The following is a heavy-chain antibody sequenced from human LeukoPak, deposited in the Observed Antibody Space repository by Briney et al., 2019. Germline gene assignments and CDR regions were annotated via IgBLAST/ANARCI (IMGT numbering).Heavy chain of an antibody. D-gene: IGHD3-22*01. V-gene: IGHV4-61*02. J-gene: IGHJ4*02. CDR1: GGSISSGSYY. Sequence: PSETLSLTCTVSGGSISSGSYYWSWIRQPAGKGLEWIGRIYTSGSTNYNPSLKSRVTISVDTSKNQFSLKLASVTAADTAVYYCARVRYYHDSMGNDYWGQGTLVTVSS. CDR3: ARVRYYHDSMGNDY. CDR2: IYTSGST.